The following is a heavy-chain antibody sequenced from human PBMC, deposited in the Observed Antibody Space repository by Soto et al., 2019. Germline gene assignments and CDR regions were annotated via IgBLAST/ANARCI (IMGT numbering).Heavy chain of an antibody. CDR1: GYTFTSYY. CDR3: ARAPGAELPLGAFDI. CDR2: INPSGGST. Sequence: GSSVKVSCKASGYTFTSYYMHWVRQAPGQGLEWMGIINPSGGSTSYAQKFQGRVTMTRDTSTSTVYMELSSLRSEDTAVYYCARAPGAELPLGAFDIWGQGKMVTVSS. J-gene: IGHJ3*02. D-gene: IGHD1-7*01. V-gene: IGHV1-46*01.